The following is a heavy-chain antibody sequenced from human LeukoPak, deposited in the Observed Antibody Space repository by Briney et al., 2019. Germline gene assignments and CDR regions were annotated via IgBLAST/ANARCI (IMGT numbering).Heavy chain of an antibody. J-gene: IGHJ4*02. V-gene: IGHV1-69*05. Sequence: ASVRVSCKASGGTFSSYAISWVRQAPGQGLEWMGGIIPIFGTANYAQKFQGRVTITTDESTSTAYMELRSLRSEDTAVYYCAGTKTSLFDYWGQGTLVTVSS. CDR3: AGTKTSLFDY. CDR1: GGTFSSYA. D-gene: IGHD1/OR15-1a*01. CDR2: IIPIFGTA.